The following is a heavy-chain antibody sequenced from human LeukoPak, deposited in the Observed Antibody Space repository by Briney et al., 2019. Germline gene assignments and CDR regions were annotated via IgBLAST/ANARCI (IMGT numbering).Heavy chain of an antibody. CDR1: GFTFRNYA. D-gene: IGHD2-2*01. Sequence: GGSLRLSCTASGFTFRNYAMHWVRQAPGKGLQWVSVISFDGNNDQYGDSVKGRFTISRDNSKNTVFLQMNSLGAEDTALYYCARMECKSDIVIEPDARQICAFDMWGQGTMVTVSS. CDR2: ISFDGNND. V-gene: IGHV3-30-3*01. CDR3: ARMECKSDIVIEPDARQICAFDM. J-gene: IGHJ3*02.